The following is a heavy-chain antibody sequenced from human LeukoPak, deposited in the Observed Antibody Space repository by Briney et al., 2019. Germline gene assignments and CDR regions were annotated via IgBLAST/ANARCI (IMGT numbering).Heavy chain of an antibody. D-gene: IGHD6-13*01. CDR2: ISSSSAKI. Sequence: GGSLRLSCAASEFTFVSYAMNWVRQAPGKGLEWVSYISSSSAKIDYAESVKGRFTISRDNSKNSLYLQMDCLRAEDTAVYYCARDPSYASSWYHYMDVWGKGTTVTVSS. CDR3: ARDPSYASSWYHYMDV. J-gene: IGHJ6*03. V-gene: IGHV3-48*03. CDR1: EFTFVSYA.